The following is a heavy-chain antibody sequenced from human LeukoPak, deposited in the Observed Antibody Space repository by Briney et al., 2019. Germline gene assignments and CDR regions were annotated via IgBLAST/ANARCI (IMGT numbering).Heavy chain of an antibody. D-gene: IGHD1-26*01. J-gene: IGHJ4*02. CDR3: AKDHTIVGATAFDY. V-gene: IGHV3-30*18. CDR2: ISYDGSHI. CDR1: GFTFSNYG. Sequence: GGSLRLSCAASGFTFSNYGMHWVRQAPGKGLEWVAVISYDGSHIYYADSVQGRFTISRDNSKNRLYLQMNGLRAEDTAIYYCAKDHTIVGATAFDYWGQGTLVTVSS.